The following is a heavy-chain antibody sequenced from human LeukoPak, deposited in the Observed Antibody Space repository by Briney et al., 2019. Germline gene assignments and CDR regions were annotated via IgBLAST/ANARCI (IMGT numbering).Heavy chain of an antibody. CDR1: GYTSTSYY. CDR3: ARVQPIYDSSGYYLDY. Sequence: ASVKVSCKASGYTSTSYYMHWVRQAPGQGLEWMGIINPSGGSTSYAQKFQGRVTMTRDTSTSTVYMELSSLRSEDTAVYYCARVQPIYDSSGYYLDYWGQGTLVTVSS. CDR2: INPSGGST. V-gene: IGHV1-46*01. D-gene: IGHD3-22*01. J-gene: IGHJ4*02.